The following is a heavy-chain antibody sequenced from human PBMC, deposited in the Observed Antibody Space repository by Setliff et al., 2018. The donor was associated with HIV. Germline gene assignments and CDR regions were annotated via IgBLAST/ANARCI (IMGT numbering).Heavy chain of an antibody. V-gene: IGHV4-39*01. J-gene: IGHJ3*02. CDR2: IYRSGST. Sequence: PPGKGLEWIGNIYRSGSTYYNPSLRSRVTISVDTSKNQFYLNLNSETDADTALYYCARHKDSDYVWGSYRPDGFDIWGQGTTVTVS. D-gene: IGHD3-16*02. CDR3: ARHKDSDYVWGSYRPDGFDI.